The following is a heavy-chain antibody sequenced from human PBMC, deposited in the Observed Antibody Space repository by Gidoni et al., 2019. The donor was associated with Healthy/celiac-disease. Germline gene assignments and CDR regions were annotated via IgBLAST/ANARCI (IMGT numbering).Heavy chain of an antibody. CDR3: ARHGPYIVVVPAAIIMAPNWFDP. Sequence: QLQLQESGPGLVKPSETLSLTCTVSGGSISSSSYYWGWIRQPPGKGLEWIGSIYYSGSTYYNPSLKSRVTISVDTSKNQFSLKLSSVTAADTAVYYCARHGPYIVVVPAAIIMAPNWFDPWGQGTLVTVSS. D-gene: IGHD2-2*02. J-gene: IGHJ5*02. V-gene: IGHV4-39*01. CDR2: IYYSGST. CDR1: GGSISSSSYY.